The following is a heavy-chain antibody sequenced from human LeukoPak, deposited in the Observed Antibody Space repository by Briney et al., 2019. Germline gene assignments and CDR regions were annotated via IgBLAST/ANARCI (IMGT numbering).Heavy chain of an antibody. V-gene: IGHV3-74*01. J-gene: IGHJ4*02. Sequence: PGGSLRLSCAASGFTFSSCWMNWVRQAPVKGLVWVSRIASDGSSTTYADSVKGRFSISRDNAKNTLYLQMNSLRVEDTAVYYCARGRPHGNDYWGQGTLVTVSS. CDR3: ARGRPHGNDY. CDR2: IASDGSST. D-gene: IGHD4-23*01. CDR1: GFTFSSCW.